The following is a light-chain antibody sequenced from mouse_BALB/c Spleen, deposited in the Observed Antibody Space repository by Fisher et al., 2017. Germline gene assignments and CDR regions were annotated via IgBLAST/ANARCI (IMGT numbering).Light chain of an antibody. CDR2: RTS. CDR1: SSISSNF. J-gene: IGKJ2*01. Sequence: DIVLTQSTAIMSASPGEKVTMTCRASSSISSNFLHWYQQKPGFSPKLLIYRTSNLASGVPARFSGSGSGTSYSLTISRMDAEDAATYYCQQWSSYPPTFGGGTKLEIK. CDR3: QQWSSYPPT. V-gene: IGKV4-57-1*01.